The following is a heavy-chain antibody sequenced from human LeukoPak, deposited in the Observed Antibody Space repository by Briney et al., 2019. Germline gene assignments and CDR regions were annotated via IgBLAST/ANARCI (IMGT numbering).Heavy chain of an antibody. CDR3: ARAPRAAGTRGERRRGAFDI. D-gene: IGHD1-1*01. V-gene: IGHV4-34*01. CDR2: INHRGST. CDR1: GGSFSGYY. Sequence: SETLSLTCAVYGGSFSGYYWSWIRQPPGKGLEWIGEINHRGSTNYNPSLMSRVTISVDTSKDQFSLKLSSVTAADTAVYYCARAPRAAGTRGERRRGAFDIWGQGTMVTVSS. J-gene: IGHJ3*02.